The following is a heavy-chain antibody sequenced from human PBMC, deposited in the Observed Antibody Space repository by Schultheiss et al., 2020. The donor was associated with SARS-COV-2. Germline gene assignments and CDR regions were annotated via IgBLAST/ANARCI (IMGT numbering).Heavy chain of an antibody. CDR3: ARSGYDLDYFDY. CDR1: GFTFSSYS. V-gene: IGHV3-21*01. CDR2: ISSSSSYI. D-gene: IGHD5-12*01. Sequence: GESLKISCAASGFTFSSYSMNWVRQAPGKGLEWVSSISSSSSYIYYADSVKGRFTISRDNAKNSLYLQMNSLRAEDTAVYYCARSGYDLDYFDYWGQGTLVTVSS. J-gene: IGHJ4*02.